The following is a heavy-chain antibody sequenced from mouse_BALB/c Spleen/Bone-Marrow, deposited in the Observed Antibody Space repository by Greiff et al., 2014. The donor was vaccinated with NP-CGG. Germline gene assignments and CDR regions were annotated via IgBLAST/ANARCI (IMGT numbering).Heavy chain of an antibody. CDR2: IDPANGNT. J-gene: IGHJ3*01. D-gene: IGHD1-1*01. V-gene: IGHV14-3*02. CDR1: GFNIKDTY. Sequence: VQLQQSGAELVKPGASVKLSCTASGFNIKDTYMHWVKQRPEQGLEWIGRIDPANGNTKYDPKFQGKATITADTSSYTAYLQLSSLTSEDTAVYYCAFYYYGSSPFAYWGQGTLVTVSA. CDR3: AFYYYGSSPFAY.